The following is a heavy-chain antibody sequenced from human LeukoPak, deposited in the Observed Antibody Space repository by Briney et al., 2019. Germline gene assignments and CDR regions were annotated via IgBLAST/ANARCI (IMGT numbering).Heavy chain of an antibody. V-gene: IGHV4-34*01. CDR2: INHSGST. CDR1: GGSFSGYY. Sequence: PSETLSLTCAVYGGSFSGYYWSWTRQPPGKELEWIGEINHSGSTNYNPSLKSRVTISVDTSKNQFSLKLSSVTAADTAVYYCARGPVKGRGYYYYGMDVWGQGTTVTVSS. D-gene: IGHD6-19*01. J-gene: IGHJ6*02. CDR3: ARGPVKGRGYYYYGMDV.